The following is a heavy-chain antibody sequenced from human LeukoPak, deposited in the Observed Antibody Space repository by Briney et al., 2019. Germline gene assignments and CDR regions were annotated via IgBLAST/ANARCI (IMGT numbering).Heavy chain of an antibody. CDR2: INPSGDST. CDR3: AGPYCSSTSCSSGYYYMDV. CDR1: GYSFTSYY. D-gene: IGHD2-2*01. Sequence: ASVKVSCKASGYSFTSYYMHWVRQAPGQGLEWMGIINPSGDSTNYAQKFQGRVTKTRDTSTSTVYMELSSLRSEDTAVYYCAGPYCSSTSCSSGYYYMDVWGKGTTVTVSS. V-gene: IGHV1-46*01. J-gene: IGHJ6*03.